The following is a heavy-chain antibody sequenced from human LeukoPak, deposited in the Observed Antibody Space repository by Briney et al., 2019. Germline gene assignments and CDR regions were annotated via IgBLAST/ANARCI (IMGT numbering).Heavy chain of an antibody. D-gene: IGHD3-3*01. CDR1: GFTFSSYA. CDR2: ISGSGGST. Sequence: PGGSLRLSCAASGFTFSSYAMSWVRQAPGKGLEWVSAISGSGGSTYYADSVKGRFTISRDNSKNTLYLQMNSLRAEDTAVYYCARDANGLRFLEWSNGAFDIWGQGTMVTVSS. J-gene: IGHJ3*02. CDR3: ARDANGLRFLEWSNGAFDI. V-gene: IGHV3-23*01.